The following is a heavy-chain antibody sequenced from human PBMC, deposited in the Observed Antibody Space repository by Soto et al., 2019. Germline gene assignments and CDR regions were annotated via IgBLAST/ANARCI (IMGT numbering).Heavy chain of an antibody. Sequence: PSETLSLTCTVSGGSISSGGYYWSWIRQHPGKGLEWIGYIYYSGSTYYNPSLKSRVTISVDTSKNQFSLKLSSVTAADTAVYYCARVLKVAAIYMVYYFDYWGQGTLVTVSS. V-gene: IGHV4-31*03. CDR1: GGSISSGGYY. J-gene: IGHJ4*02. CDR2: IYYSGST. D-gene: IGHD2-15*01. CDR3: ARVLKVAAIYMVYYFDY.